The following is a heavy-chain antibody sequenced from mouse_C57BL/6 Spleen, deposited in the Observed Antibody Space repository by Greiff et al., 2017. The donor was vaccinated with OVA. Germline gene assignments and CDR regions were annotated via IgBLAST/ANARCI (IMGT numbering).Heavy chain of an antibody. J-gene: IGHJ3*01. V-gene: IGHV5-6*02. CDR1: GFTFSSYG. CDR3: ARREVLRPAWLAY. CDR2: ISSGGSYT. D-gene: IGHD1-1*01. Sequence: EVMLVESGGDLVKPGGSLKLSCAASGFTFSSYGMSWVRQTPDKRLEWVATISSGGSYTYYPDSVKGRFTISRDNAKNTLYLQMSSLKSEDTAMYYCARREVLRPAWLAYWGQGTLVTVSA.